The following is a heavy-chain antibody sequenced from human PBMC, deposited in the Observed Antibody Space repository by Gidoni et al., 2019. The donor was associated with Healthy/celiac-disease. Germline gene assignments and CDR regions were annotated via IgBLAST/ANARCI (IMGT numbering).Heavy chain of an antibody. CDR2: SSAYNGNT. V-gene: IGHV1-18*01. Sequence: QVQLVQSGAEVTTPGASAKVSCNASGSTFTSYGISWVRQAPGQGLEWMGWSSAYNGNTNYAQKLQGRVTMTTDTSTSTAYMELRSLRSDDTAVYYCARRALHDPQDYWGQGTLVTVSS. CDR1: GSTFTSYG. CDR3: ARRALHDPQDY. J-gene: IGHJ4*02.